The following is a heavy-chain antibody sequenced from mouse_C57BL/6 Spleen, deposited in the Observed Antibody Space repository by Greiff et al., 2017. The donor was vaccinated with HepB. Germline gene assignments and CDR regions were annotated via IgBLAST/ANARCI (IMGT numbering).Heavy chain of an antibody. Sequence: VQLQQSGPELVKPGASVKISCKASGYTFTDDYINWVKQRPGQGLEWIGWIFPGSGSTYYNEKFKGKATLTVDKSSSTAYMLLSSLTSEDSAVYCCARGATMVTKAFAYWGQGTLVTVSA. CDR3: ARGATMVTKAFAY. D-gene: IGHD2-2*01. CDR1: GYTFTDDY. V-gene: IGHV1-75*01. J-gene: IGHJ3*01. CDR2: IFPGSGST.